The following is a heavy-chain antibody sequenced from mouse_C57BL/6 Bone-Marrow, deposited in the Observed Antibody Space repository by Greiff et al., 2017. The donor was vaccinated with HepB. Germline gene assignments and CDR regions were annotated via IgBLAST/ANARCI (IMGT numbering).Heavy chain of an antibody. D-gene: IGHD1-1*01. V-gene: IGHV1-50*01. CDR3: ARSGSSPYFDY. CDR1: GYTFTSYW. CDR2: IDPSDSYT. J-gene: IGHJ2*01. Sequence: QVQLQQPGAELVKPGASVKLSCKASGYTFTSYWMQWVKQRPGQGLEWIGEIDPSDSYTNYNQKFKGKATLTVYTSSSTAYMQLSSLTSEDSAVYYCARSGSSPYFDYWGQGTTLTVSS.